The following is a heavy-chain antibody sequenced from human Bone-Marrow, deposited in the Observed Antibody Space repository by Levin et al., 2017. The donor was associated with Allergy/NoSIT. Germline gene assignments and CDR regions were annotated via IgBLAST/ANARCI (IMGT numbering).Heavy chain of an antibody. Sequence: ESGPTLVKPTETLTLTCTFSGFSLSTSGVGVAWIRQPPGKALEWLALIYWNDDKRYSPSLDSRLTITKDTSKNQVVLTMTNMDPVDTATYYCAYSVDDYSDSGTYYYKDYWGQGTLVTVSS. CDR1: GFSLSTSGVG. J-gene: IGHJ4*02. CDR2: IYWNDDK. CDR3: AYSVDDYSDSGTYYYKDY. V-gene: IGHV2-5*01. D-gene: IGHD3-22*01.